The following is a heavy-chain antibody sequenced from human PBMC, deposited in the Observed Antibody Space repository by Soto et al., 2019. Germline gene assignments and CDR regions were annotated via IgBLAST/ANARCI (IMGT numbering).Heavy chain of an antibody. Sequence: EVQLVESGGGLVQPGGSLRLSCAASGFTFSSYSMNWVRQAAGKGLEWISYMTSSSSTMHYADSVKGRFIISRDNANKSPVLQMNSLGVEDTAVYYCARGTTLAHWGQGTLVTVSS. CDR3: ARGTTLAH. CDR1: GFTFSSYS. V-gene: IGHV3-48*01. CDR2: MTSSSSTM. J-gene: IGHJ4*02.